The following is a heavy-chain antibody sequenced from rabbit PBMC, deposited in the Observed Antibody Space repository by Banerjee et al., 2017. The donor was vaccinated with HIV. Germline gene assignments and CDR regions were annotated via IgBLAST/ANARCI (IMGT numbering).Heavy chain of an antibody. CDR3: ATLGAGYGGTGYFNL. J-gene: IGHJ4*01. CDR2: IHTGSDST. D-gene: IGHD4-2*01. V-gene: IGHV1S40*01. Sequence: QSLEESGGDLVKPGASLTLTCTASGFSFSYSYYMCWVRQAPGKGLEWIACIHTGSDSTSYGNWAKGRFSISETSSTTVTLQMTGLTAADTATYFCATLGAGYGGTGYFNLWGPGTLVTVS. CDR1: GFSFSYSYY.